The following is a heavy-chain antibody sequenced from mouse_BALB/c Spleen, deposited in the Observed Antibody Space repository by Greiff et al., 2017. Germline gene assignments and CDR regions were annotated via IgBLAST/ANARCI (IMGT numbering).Heavy chain of an antibody. Sequence: VHLVESGPGLVAPSQSLSITCTVSGFSLTSYGVHWVRQPPGKGLEWLGVIWAGGSTNYNSALMSRLSISKDNSKSQVFLKMNSLQTDDTAMYYCAREADYGSSYNYYAMDYWGQGTSVTVSS. CDR2: IWAGGST. D-gene: IGHD1-1*01. CDR1: GFSLTSYG. CDR3: AREADYGSSYNYYAMDY. V-gene: IGHV2-9*02. J-gene: IGHJ4*01.